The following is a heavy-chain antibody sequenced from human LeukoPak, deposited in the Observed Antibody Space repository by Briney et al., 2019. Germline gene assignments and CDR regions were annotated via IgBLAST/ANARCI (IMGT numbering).Heavy chain of an antibody. CDR2: ISGSGGSA. J-gene: IGHJ4*02. Sequence: PGGSLRLSYAASGFTFSYYAMSWVRQAPGKGLEWVSDISGSGGSADYADSVKGRFTISRDNSKNTLYLQMNSLRAEDTAVYYCAKDVRGGCSGGSCYYWGQGTLVTVSS. V-gene: IGHV3-23*01. CDR1: GFTFSYYA. D-gene: IGHD2-15*01. CDR3: AKDVRGGCSGGSCYY.